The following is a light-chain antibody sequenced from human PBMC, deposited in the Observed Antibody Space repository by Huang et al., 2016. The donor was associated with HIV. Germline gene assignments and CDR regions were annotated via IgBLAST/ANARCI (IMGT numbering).Light chain of an antibody. J-gene: IGKJ1*01. Sequence: DIQMTQSPSSLSAFVGARCPITCRASQSISRYLNWYQHKPGKAPELLIYASSSLQSGVPSRFSGSGSGTDFSLTISGLQPEDYATYYCQQGYSTPTFGQGTKVEMK. CDR1: QSISRY. V-gene: IGKV1-39*01. CDR2: ASS. CDR3: QQGYSTPT.